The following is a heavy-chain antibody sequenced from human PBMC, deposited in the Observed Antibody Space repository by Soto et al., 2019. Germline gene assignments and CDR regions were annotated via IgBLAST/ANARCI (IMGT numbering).Heavy chain of an antibody. D-gene: IGHD2-21*02. J-gene: IGHJ5*02. CDR2: ITSDGKSK. Sequence: PGWSLRLSCAASGFDFSNHWMHWVRQRPAEGLVWVSRITSDGKSKAYAESVKGRFAISSDNAKNTLYLQMNGLTAEDTAVYYCARESGDWPLNWFDPWGQGTLVTVSS. CDR1: GFDFSNHW. CDR3: ARESGDWPLNWFDP. V-gene: IGHV3-74*01.